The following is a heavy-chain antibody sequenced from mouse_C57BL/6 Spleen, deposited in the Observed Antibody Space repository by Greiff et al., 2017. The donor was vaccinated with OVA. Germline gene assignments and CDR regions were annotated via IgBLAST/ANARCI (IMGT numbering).Heavy chain of an antibody. J-gene: IGHJ1*03. Sequence: VQLQQSGPELVKPGASVKISCKASGYTFTDYYMNWVKQSHGKSLEWIGDINPNNGGTSYNQKFKGKATLTVDKSSSTAYMELRSLTSEDSAVYYCASPDYYGSSYYWYFDVWGTGTTVTVSS. D-gene: IGHD1-1*01. CDR3: ASPDYYGSSYYWYFDV. CDR2: INPNNGGT. CDR1: GYTFTDYY. V-gene: IGHV1-26*01.